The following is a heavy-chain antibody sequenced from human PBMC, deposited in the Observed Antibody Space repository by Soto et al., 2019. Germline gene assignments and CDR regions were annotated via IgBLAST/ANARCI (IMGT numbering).Heavy chain of an antibody. J-gene: IGHJ6*02. CDR3: AADSDYQVLYYYYCMDV. V-gene: IGHV1-58*01. Sequence: ASVKVSCKASGYTFISSAVQWVRQARGQRLEWIGWIVVGSGNTNYAQKFQERVTITRDMSTSTAYMELSSLRYEDTAVYYCAADSDYQVLYYYYCMDVWGQGTTVTVPS. D-gene: IGHD4-17*01. CDR2: IVVGSGNT. CDR1: GYTFISSA.